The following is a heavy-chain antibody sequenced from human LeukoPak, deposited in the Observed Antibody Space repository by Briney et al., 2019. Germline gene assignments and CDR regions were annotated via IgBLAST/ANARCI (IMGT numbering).Heavy chain of an antibody. J-gene: IGHJ3*02. CDR1: GGSTSSYY. V-gene: IGHV4-4*07. Sequence: PSETLSLTCTVSGGSTSSYYWSWIRQPAGKGLEWIGRIYTTETTNYNPSLKSRITMSVDTSKDQFSLKLSSVTAADTAVYYCARDHRGARLAFDIWGQGTMVTVSS. D-gene: IGHD3-10*01. CDR3: ARDHRGARLAFDI. CDR2: IYTTETT.